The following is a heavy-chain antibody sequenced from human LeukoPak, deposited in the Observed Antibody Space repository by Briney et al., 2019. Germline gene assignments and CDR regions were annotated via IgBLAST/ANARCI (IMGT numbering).Heavy chain of an antibody. J-gene: IGHJ4*02. Sequence: ASVKVSCKASGYTFTSYGISWVRQAPGQGLEWMGWISAYNGNTTYAQKLQGRVTMTTDTSTSTAYMELRSLRSDDTAVYYCARDLRCSSTSCYAPYSSSWYPQGYWGQGTLVTVSS. CDR3: ARDLRCSSTSCYAPYSSSWYPQGY. CDR1: GYTFTSYG. V-gene: IGHV1-18*01. D-gene: IGHD2-2*01. CDR2: ISAYNGNT.